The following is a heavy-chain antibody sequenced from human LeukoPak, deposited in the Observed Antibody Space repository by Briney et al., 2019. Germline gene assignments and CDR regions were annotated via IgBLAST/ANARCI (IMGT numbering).Heavy chain of an antibody. V-gene: IGHV4-34*01. Sequence: SETLSLTCAVYGGSFSGYYWSWIRQPPGKGLEWIGEINHSESTNYNPSLKSRFTISVDTSKNQSSLKLSSVTPAYTAVYYFWRGKGIVPAAKWNWFDPWGQGTLVTVSS. CDR3: WRGKGIVPAAKWNWFDP. D-gene: IGHD2-2*01. CDR1: GGSFSGYY. CDR2: INHSEST. J-gene: IGHJ5*02.